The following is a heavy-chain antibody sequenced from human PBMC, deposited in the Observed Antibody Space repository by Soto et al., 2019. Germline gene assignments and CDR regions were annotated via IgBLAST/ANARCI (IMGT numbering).Heavy chain of an antibody. CDR3: AGNNYYDSSGYYYFDY. D-gene: IGHD3-22*01. CDR2: IIPIFGTT. V-gene: IGHV1-69*13. Sequence: ASVKVSCKASGGTFSSYAISWVRQAPGQGLEWMGGIIPIFGTTKHAQKFQGRVTSTADESTSTVYTELSRLASEDTALYYCAGNNYYDSSGYYYFDYWGQGTPVTVSS. J-gene: IGHJ4*02. CDR1: GGTFSSYA.